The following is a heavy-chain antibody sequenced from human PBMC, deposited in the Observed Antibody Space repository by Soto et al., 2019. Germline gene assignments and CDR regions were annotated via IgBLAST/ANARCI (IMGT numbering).Heavy chain of an antibody. CDR2: IVPIVDTS. CDR3: VRVVAIPGYPDN. D-gene: IGHD5-12*01. CDR1: GGTFSSYA. Sequence: QVQLVQSGAEVRQPASSVKVSCKTSGGTFSSYAISWVRQAPGQGLEWMGGIVPIVDTSTYAQKFQGRVTITADESTSQAYMELSSLRSDDTAIYYCVRVVAIPGYPDNWGQGTLVTVSS. J-gene: IGHJ4*02. V-gene: IGHV1-69*12.